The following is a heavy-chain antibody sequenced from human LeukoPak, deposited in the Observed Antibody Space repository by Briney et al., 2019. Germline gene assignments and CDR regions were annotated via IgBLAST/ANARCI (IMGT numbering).Heavy chain of an antibody. CDR3: AKLLYYYDSSQPY. CDR1: GFTFTSYG. D-gene: IGHD3-22*01. J-gene: IGHJ4*02. CDR2: IQYDGTNK. V-gene: IGHV3-30*02. Sequence: PGGSLRLSCAASGFTFTSYGMHWVRQAPGKGLEWVAFIQYDGTNKYYADSVKGRFTISRDNSKNTLYLQMNSLRAEDTAVYYCAKLLYYYDSSQPYWGQGTLVTVSS.